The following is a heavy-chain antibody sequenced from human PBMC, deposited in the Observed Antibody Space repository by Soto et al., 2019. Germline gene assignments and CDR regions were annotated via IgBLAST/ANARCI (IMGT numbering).Heavy chain of an antibody. D-gene: IGHD3-10*01. J-gene: IGHJ4*02. V-gene: IGHV3-23*01. CDR3: AKQRAGYGSGSDTYYFDF. CDR2: LSGSGGTT. Sequence: EVQLLESGGGLVQPGGSLRLSCSTSGFTFSTYAMNWVRQAPGKGLEWVSALSGSGGTTYYADSVRGRFTISRDNSKNTLFLQMNSLRAEETALYYCAKQRAGYGSGSDTYYFDFWGQGSLVTVSS. CDR1: GFTFSTYA.